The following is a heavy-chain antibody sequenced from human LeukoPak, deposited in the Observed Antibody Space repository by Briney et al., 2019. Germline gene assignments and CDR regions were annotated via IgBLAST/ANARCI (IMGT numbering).Heavy chain of an antibody. D-gene: IGHD3-10*01. CDR1: GGSISSGDYY. V-gene: IGHV4-30-4*01. Sequence: PSQTLSLTCTVSGGSISSGDYYWSWLRQPPGKGLEWIGYIYYSGSTYYNPSLKSRVTISVDTSKNQFSLKLSSVTAADTAVYYCARDVVRGVTPSHYYYYGMDVWGKGTTVTVSS. CDR2: IYYSGST. CDR3: ARDVVRGVTPSHYYYYGMDV. J-gene: IGHJ6*04.